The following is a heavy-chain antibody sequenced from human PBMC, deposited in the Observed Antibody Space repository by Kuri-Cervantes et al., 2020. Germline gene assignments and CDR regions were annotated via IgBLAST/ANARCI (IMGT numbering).Heavy chain of an antibody. D-gene: IGHD3-22*01. CDR2: ISYDGSNK. Sequence: GESLKISCAASGFTFSSYAMHWVRQAPGKGLEWVAVISYDGSNKYYADSVKGRFTISRDNSKNTLYLRMNSLRAEDTAVYYCARGRTYYYDSSGYYRKEYFQHWGQGTLVTVSS. V-gene: IGHV3-30-3*01. CDR1: GFTFSSYA. J-gene: IGHJ1*01. CDR3: ARGRTYYYDSSGYYRKEYFQH.